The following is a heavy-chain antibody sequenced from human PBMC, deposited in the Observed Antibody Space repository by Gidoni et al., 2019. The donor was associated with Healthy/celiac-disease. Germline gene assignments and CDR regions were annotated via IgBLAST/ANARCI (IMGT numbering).Heavy chain of an antibody. CDR2: INPSGGST. CDR1: GYTFTSYY. J-gene: IGHJ4*02. D-gene: IGHD5-18*01. Sequence: QVQLVQSGAEVKKPGASVKVSCKASGYTFTSYYMHWVRQAPGQGLEWMGIINPSGGSTSYAQKFQGRVTMTRDTSTSTVYMELSSLRSEDTAVYYCARDKSGHRGYNNYFDYWGQGTLVTVSS. V-gene: IGHV1-46*01. CDR3: ARDKSGHRGYNNYFDY.